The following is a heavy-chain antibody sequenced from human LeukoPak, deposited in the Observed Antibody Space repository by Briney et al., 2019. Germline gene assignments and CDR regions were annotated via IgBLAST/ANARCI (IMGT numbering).Heavy chain of an antibody. CDR1: GYTFTSYT. V-gene: IGHV1-3*01. J-gene: IGHJ4*02. CDR2: INVDKGNT. Sequence: ASVKVSCKASGYTFTSYTMHWVRQAPGQRLEWMGWINVDKGNTKYSQKFQDRVIISWDTSASTAYMELSRLRSDDTAVYYCARGFGSGSYGFDYWGQGTLVTVSS. CDR3: ARGFGSGSYGFDY. D-gene: IGHD3-10*01.